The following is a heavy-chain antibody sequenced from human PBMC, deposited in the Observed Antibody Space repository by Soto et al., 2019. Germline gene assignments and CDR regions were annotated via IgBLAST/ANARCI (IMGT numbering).Heavy chain of an antibody. CDR1: GGSFSSYY. Sequence: SETLSLTCAVYGGSFSSYYWSWIRQPAGKGLEWIGRIYTSGSTNYNPSLKSRVTMSVDTSKNQFSLKLSSVTAADTAVYYCARDQAYYDSSGYYYFDYWGQGTLVTVSS. V-gene: IGHV4-4*07. CDR3: ARDQAYYDSSGYYYFDY. J-gene: IGHJ4*02. CDR2: IYTSGST. D-gene: IGHD3-22*01.